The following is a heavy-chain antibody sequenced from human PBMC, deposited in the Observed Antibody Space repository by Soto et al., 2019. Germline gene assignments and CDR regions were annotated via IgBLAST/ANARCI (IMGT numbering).Heavy chain of an antibody. CDR1: GFTFSSYA. D-gene: IGHD3-10*01. Sequence: GGSLRLSCAASGFTFSSYAMSWVRQAPGKGLEWVSAISGSGGSTYYADSVKGRFTISRDNSKNTLYLQMNSLRAEDTAVYYCAKSGLNPITMVRGVIIYFDYWGQGTLVTVSS. CDR2: ISGSGGST. V-gene: IGHV3-23*01. J-gene: IGHJ4*02. CDR3: AKSGLNPITMVRGVIIYFDY.